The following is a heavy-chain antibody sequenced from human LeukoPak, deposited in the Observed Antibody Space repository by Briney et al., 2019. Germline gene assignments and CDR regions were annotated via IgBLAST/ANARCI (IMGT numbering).Heavy chain of an antibody. CDR1: GGTFSSYA. V-gene: IGHV1-69*05. Sequence: VASVKVSCKASGGTFSSYAISWVRQAPGQGLEWMGRIIPIFGTANYAQKFQGRVTITTDESTSTAYMELSSLRCEDTAVYYCAKVGRVSGWLPGFDYWGQGTLVTVSS. D-gene: IGHD6-19*01. J-gene: IGHJ4*02. CDR2: IIPIFGTA. CDR3: AKVGRVSGWLPGFDY.